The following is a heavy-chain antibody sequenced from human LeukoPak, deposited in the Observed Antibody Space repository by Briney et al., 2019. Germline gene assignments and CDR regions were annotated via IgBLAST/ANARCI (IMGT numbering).Heavy chain of an antibody. Sequence: GGSLRLSCAASGFTFSSYAMSWVRQAPGKGLEWVSAISGSGGSTYYADSVKGRFTISRDNSKNTLYLQMNSLRAEDTAVYYCAKDRRAVADTGDAFGIWGQGTMVTVSS. J-gene: IGHJ3*02. CDR2: ISGSGGST. D-gene: IGHD6-19*01. V-gene: IGHV3-23*01. CDR3: AKDRRAVADTGDAFGI. CDR1: GFTFSSYA.